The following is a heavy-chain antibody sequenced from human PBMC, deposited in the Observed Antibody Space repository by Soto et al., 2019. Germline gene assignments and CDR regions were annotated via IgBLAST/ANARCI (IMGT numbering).Heavy chain of an antibody. CDR3: ARAAVKLGATLFDS. J-gene: IGHJ4*02. D-gene: IGHD1-26*01. CDR1: GGSLRGHY. Sequence: TSETLSLTCAVSGGSLRGHYWSWIRQSPEKGLEWIGEINHSGFTNYNPTLKSRVTISRDASKNQFSLRLSSMTAADSAVYFCARAAVKLGATLFDSWGQGTLVTAPQ. V-gene: IGHV4-34*01. CDR2: INHSGFT.